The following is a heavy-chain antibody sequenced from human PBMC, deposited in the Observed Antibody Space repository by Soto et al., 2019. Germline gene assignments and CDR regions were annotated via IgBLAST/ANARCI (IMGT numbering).Heavy chain of an antibody. D-gene: IGHD1-26*01. Sequence: QVHLVGSGGGVVQPGRSLRLSCAASGFSFSSYGMHWVRQTPDKGLEWVAAISSGASEKYYSDSVRGRFTISRDNSKNTLYLEMNSLSDEDTAMYYCPKNPERGKWYFDVWGRGTQVTVS. CDR1: GFSFSSYG. CDR3: PKNPERGKWYFDV. J-gene: IGHJ2*01. CDR2: ISSGASEK. V-gene: IGHV3-30*18.